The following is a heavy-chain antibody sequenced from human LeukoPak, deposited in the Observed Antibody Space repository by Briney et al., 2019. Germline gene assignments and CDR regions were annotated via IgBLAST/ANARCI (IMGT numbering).Heavy chain of an antibody. V-gene: IGHV6-1*01. CDR3: AGPGISDYGLDV. J-gene: IGHJ6*02. CDR1: GDSVSNNSAS. Sequence: SQTLSLTCVISGDSVSNNSASWNWIRQSPSRGLEWLGRTYYRSRWYKDYAVSVKSRITINPDTSKNQFSLQLNSVTPEDTAVYYCAGPGISDYGLDVWGQGTTVTVSS. D-gene: IGHD3-3*02. CDR2: TYYRSRWYK.